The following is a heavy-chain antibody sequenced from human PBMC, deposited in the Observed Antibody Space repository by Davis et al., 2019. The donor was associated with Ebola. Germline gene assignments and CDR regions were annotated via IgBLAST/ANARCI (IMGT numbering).Heavy chain of an antibody. V-gene: IGHV3-11*01. CDR2: ISSSGSRI. CDR3: AKGLYCSSTTCHEGGWFGP. D-gene: IGHD2-2*01. CDR1: GFALSDYY. Sequence: PGGSLRLSCAASGFALSDYYMTWIRQAPGKGLEWISHISSSGSRIYYADSVKGRFTISRDNAKNSLYLQMNSLRDEDTAVYYCAKGLYCSSTTCHEGGWFGPWAREPWSPSPQ. J-gene: IGHJ5*02.